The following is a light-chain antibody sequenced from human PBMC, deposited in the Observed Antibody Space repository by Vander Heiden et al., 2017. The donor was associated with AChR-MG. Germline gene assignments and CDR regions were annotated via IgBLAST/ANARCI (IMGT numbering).Light chain of an antibody. J-gene: IGLJ2*01. CDR3: ATWDVTLNGRVV. Sequence: QSVLTQPPSASGTPGQRVTISCSGSSPTIGGHSVNWYQQLPGTAPKLLIYSNNQRPSGVPDRFSGSKSGTSASLAISGLQSEDEADYYCATWDVTLNGRVVFGGGTKLTVL. CDR2: SNN. V-gene: IGLV1-44*01. CDR1: SPTIGGHS.